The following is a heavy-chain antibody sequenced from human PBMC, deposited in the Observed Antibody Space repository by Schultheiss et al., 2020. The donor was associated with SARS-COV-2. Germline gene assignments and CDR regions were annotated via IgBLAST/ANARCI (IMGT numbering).Heavy chain of an antibody. CDR3: ARGRGDGDYDPHRYYYYGMDV. CDR2: ISAYNGNT. Sequence: ASVKVSCKASGGTFTSYGISWVRQAPGQGLEWMGWISAYNGNTNYAQKLQGRVTMTRNTSISTAYMELSSLRSEDTAVYYCARGRGDGDYDPHRYYYYGMDVWGQGTTVTVSS. J-gene: IGHJ6*02. D-gene: IGHD4-17*01. CDR1: GGTFTSYG. V-gene: IGHV1-18*01.